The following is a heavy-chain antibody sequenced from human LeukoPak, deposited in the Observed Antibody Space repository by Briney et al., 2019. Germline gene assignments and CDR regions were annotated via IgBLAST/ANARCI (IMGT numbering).Heavy chain of an antibody. D-gene: IGHD3-10*01. CDR1: GFTFSSYG. V-gene: IGHV3-33*01. Sequence: GGSLRLSCAASGFTFSSYGMHWVRQAPGKGLEWVAVIWYDGSNKYYADSVKGRFTISRDKSKNTLYLQMNSLRAEDTAVYYCARDRYYGSGTIAGLYWGQGTLVTVSS. J-gene: IGHJ4*02. CDR2: IWYDGSNK. CDR3: ARDRYYGSGTIAGLY.